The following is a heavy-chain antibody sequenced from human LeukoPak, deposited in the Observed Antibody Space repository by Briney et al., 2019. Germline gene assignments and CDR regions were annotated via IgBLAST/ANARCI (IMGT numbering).Heavy chain of an antibody. D-gene: IGHD4-17*01. J-gene: IGHJ5*02. CDR3: ARRPYGDYCWFDP. CDR1: GGSISSYY. Sequence: PSETLSLTCTVSGGSISSYYWSWIRQPPGKGLEWIGYIYNSGSTNYNPSLKSRVTISLDTSKNQFSLKVSSVTAADTAVYYCARRPYGDYCWFDPWGQGTLVTVSS. V-gene: IGHV4-59*01. CDR2: IYNSGST.